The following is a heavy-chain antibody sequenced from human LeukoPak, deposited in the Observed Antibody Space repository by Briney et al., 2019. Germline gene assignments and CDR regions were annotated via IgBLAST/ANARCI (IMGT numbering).Heavy chain of an antibody. Sequence: SETLSLTCTVSGGSISSYHWSWIRQPPGKGLEWIGYIYYSGSTNYNPSLKSRVTISVDTSKNQFSLKLSSVTAADTAVYYCARGPLGELFNDAFDIWGQGTLVTVSS. CDR1: GGSISSYH. V-gene: IGHV4-59*01. CDR3: ARGPLGELFNDAFDI. CDR2: IYYSGST. J-gene: IGHJ3*02. D-gene: IGHD3-10*01.